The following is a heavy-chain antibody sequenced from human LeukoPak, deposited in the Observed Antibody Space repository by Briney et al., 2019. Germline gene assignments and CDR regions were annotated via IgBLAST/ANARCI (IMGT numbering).Heavy chain of an antibody. CDR3: ATWDNAWEFGY. V-gene: IGHV3-7*05. Sequence: GGSLRLSCAASGFTFSKSLMTWVRQAPGKGLEWVAHIKEDGSAKYYVDSVTGRFTISRDNTKNSLFLQMTSLTAEDTAVYYCATWDNAWEFGYWGQGTLVSISS. CDR1: GFTFSKSL. J-gene: IGHJ4*02. D-gene: IGHD1-26*01. CDR2: IKEDGSAK.